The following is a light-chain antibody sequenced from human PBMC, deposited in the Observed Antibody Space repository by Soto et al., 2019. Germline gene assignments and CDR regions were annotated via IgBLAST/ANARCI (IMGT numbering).Light chain of an antibody. CDR2: GAS. V-gene: IGKV3-15*01. CDR1: QSVSVN. CDR3: QQYNNWPGT. Sequence: EIVMTQSPGTLSVSPGERATLSCRASQSVSVNLAWYQQKTGRAPRLLIYGASTRATGIPARFSGSGSGTEFTLTISSLQSEDFAVYYCQQYNNWPGTFGQGTKVDIK. J-gene: IGKJ1*01.